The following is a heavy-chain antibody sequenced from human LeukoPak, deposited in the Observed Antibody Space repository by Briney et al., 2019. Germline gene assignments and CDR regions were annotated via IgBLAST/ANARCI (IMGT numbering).Heavy chain of an antibody. Sequence: PSETLSLTCTVSGGSISSSSYYWGWIRQPPGMGLEWIGSIYYSGSTYYNPSPKSRVTISVDTSKNQFSLKLSSVTAADTAVYYCARLIVHFDYWGQGTLVTVSS. CDR2: IYYSGST. CDR3: ARLIVHFDY. J-gene: IGHJ4*02. V-gene: IGHV4-39*01. CDR1: GGSISSSSYY. D-gene: IGHD1-26*01.